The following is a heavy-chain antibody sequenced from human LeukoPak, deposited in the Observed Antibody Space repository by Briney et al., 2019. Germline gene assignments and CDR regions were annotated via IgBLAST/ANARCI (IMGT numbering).Heavy chain of an antibody. CDR2: IYTSGST. CDR3: ARVGNKSWGYYHYYGMDV. CDR1: GGSISSYY. Sequence: SETLSLTCTVSGGSISSYYWSWIRQPAGKGLEWIGRIYTSGSTNYNPSLKSRVTMSVDTSKNQFSLKLSSVTAADTAVYYCARVGNKSWGYYHYYGMDVWGQGTTVTVSS. J-gene: IGHJ6*02. V-gene: IGHV4-4*07. D-gene: IGHD2/OR15-2a*01.